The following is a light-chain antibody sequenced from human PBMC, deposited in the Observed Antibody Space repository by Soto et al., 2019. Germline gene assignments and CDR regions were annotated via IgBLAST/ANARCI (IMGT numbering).Light chain of an antibody. CDR2: VNSDGSH. CDR1: SGHSSYA. CDR3: QTWGTGIV. J-gene: IGLJ2*01. Sequence: QPVLTRSPSASASLGASVKLTCTLSSGHSSYAIAWHQQQPEKGPRYLMKVNSDGSHSKGDGIPDRFSGSSSGAERYLTISSLQSEDEADYYCQTWGTGIVFGGGTKLTVL. V-gene: IGLV4-69*01.